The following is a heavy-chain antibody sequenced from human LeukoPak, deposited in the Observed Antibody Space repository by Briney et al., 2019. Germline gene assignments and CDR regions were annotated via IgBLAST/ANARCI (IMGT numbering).Heavy chain of an antibody. CDR1: GLTFSSNV. CDR3: AKLTDYYDSSGQDY. CDR2: ISGSGGTT. J-gene: IGHJ4*02. Sequence: GGSLRLSCAASGLTFSSNVMSWVRQAPGQGLEWVSAISGSGGTTFYADSVKGRFTISRDNSKNTLYLQMNSLRAEDTAVYYCAKLTDYYDSSGQDYWGQGTLVTVSS. V-gene: IGHV3-23*01. D-gene: IGHD3-22*01.